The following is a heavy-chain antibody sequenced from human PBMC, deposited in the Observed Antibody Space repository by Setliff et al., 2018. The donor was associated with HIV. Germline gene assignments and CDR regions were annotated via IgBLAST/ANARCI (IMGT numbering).Heavy chain of an antibody. CDR2: ISSSGSTT. Sequence: GGSLRLSCAASGFTFRDHYMTWIRQAPGKGLEWISYISSSGSTTYYADSVKGRFTISRDNTKNSLYLQMNSLRAEDTAIYYCARDWRSGYDLSFDYWGQGTLVTVSS. D-gene: IGHD5-12*01. J-gene: IGHJ4*02. CDR3: ARDWRSGYDLSFDY. CDR1: GFTFRDHY. V-gene: IGHV3-11*04.